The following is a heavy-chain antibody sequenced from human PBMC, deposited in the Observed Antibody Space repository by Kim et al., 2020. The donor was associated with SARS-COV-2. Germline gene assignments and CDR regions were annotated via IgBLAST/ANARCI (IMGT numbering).Heavy chain of an antibody. CDR2: IIHSGST. V-gene: IGHV4-34*01. CDR1: GGSFSGYY. CDR3: ARGNPITPFYYYYGMDV. D-gene: IGHD1-20*01. J-gene: IGHJ6*02. Sequence: SETLSLTCAVYGGSFSGYYWSWIRQPPGKGLKGIGEIIHSGSTNYNPSLKSRATISVDTSKNQFSLKLGSVTAADTAVYYCARGNPITPFYYYYGMDVWGQGTTVTVSS.